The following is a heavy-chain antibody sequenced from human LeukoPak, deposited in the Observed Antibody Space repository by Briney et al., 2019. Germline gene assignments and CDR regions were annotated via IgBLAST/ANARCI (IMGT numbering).Heavy chain of an antibody. CDR1: GFNFLSFG. Sequence: GGSLRLSCAASGFNFLSFGMHWVRQAPGKGPEWVAVIWYDGSGESYADSVKGRFTISRDNSKNTLYLQMNSLRDEDTGVYYCAKRGSYYYYMDVWGKGTTVTVSS. CDR3: AKRGSYYYYMDV. V-gene: IGHV3-33*06. J-gene: IGHJ6*03. CDR2: IWYDGSGE. D-gene: IGHD3-10*01.